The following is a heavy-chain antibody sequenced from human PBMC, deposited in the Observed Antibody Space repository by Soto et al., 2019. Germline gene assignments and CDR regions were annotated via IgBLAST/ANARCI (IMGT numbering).Heavy chain of an antibody. Sequence: QVQLVQSGAEVKKPGSSVKVSCKASGGTFSSYAISWVRHAPGQGLEWMGGIIPIFGTANYAQKFQGRVTITADESTSTAYMELSSLRSEDTAVYYCARPGIAAAGTGGAFDIWGQGTMVTVSS. CDR3: ARPGIAAAGTGGAFDI. V-gene: IGHV1-69*01. CDR1: GGTFSSYA. D-gene: IGHD6-13*01. J-gene: IGHJ3*02. CDR2: IIPIFGTA.